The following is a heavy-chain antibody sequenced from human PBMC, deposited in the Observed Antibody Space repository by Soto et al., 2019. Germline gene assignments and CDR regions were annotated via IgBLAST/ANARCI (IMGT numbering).Heavy chain of an antibody. CDR1: GGSISSSSYY. CDR2: IYYSGST. CDR3: ARRWTPSAFDI. V-gene: IGHV4-39*01. Sequence: QLQLQESGPGLVKPSETLSLTCTVSGGSISSSSYYWGWIRQPPGKGLEWIGSIYYSGSTYYNPSLKSRVTISVDTSKNQFSLKLSSVTAADTAVYYCARRWTPSAFDIWGQGTMVTVSS. J-gene: IGHJ3*02.